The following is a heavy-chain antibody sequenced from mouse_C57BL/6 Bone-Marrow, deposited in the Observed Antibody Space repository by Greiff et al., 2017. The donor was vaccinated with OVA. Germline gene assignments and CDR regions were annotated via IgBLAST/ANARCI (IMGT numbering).Heavy chain of an antibody. D-gene: IGHD2-3*01. CDR2: IDPENGDT. V-gene: IGHV14-4*01. CDR3: TPSGLLRYCDV. Sequence: EVQLMESGAELVRPGASVKLSCTASGFNIKDDYMHWVKQRPEQGLEWIGCIDPENGDTEYASKFQGKATITADTSSNTAYLHLSSLKSEDTAVYYCTPSGLLRYCDVWGTGTTVTVSS. CDR1: GFNIKDDY. J-gene: IGHJ1*03.